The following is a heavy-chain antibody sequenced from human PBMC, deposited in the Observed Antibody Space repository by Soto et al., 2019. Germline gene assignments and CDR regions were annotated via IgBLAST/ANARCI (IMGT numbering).Heavy chain of an antibody. V-gene: IGHV3-7*03. CDR2: IKQDGSEK. CDR1: GFTFSSYW. Sequence: EVQLVESGGGLVQPGVSLRLSCAASGFTFSSYWMSWVRQAPGKGLEWVANIKQDGSEKYYVDSVKGRFTICRDNAKNSLYLQMNSLRAEDTAVYYCSIARAWKYYYGMDVLGQGTTVTVSS. CDR3: SIARAWKYYYGMDV. D-gene: IGHD1-1*01. J-gene: IGHJ6*02.